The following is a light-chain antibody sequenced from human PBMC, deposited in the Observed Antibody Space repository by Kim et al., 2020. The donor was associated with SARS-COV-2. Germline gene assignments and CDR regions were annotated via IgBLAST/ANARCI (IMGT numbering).Light chain of an antibody. J-gene: IGKJ4*01. CDR1: QGIRNY. Sequence: ASVGDRVTITCRASQGIRNYVAWFQQKSGKVPKRMIYAASSLQSGVPSRFSGSGFGTEFTLTISSLQPEEFATYYCLKHNSYPLNFGGGTKVDIK. CDR2: AAS. CDR3: LKHNSYPLN. V-gene: IGKV1-17*03.